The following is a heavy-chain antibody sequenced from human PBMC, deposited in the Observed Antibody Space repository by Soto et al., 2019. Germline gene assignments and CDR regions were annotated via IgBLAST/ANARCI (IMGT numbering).Heavy chain of an antibody. Sequence: ASVKVSCKASGYTFRNYGITWVRQAPGQGLEWMAWISPYNGNTNYAQDLQGRVTMTTDTSTSTAYMELRSLTSEDTAMYYCARDLVSGSDFWRAYNGGYFDYWGQGALVTVSS. D-gene: IGHD3-3*01. CDR1: GYTFRNYG. CDR2: ISPYNGNT. V-gene: IGHV1-18*01. J-gene: IGHJ4*02. CDR3: ARDLVSGSDFWRAYNGGYFDY.